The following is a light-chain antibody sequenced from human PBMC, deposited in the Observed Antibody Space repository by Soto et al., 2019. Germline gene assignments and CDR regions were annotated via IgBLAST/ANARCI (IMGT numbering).Light chain of an antibody. V-gene: IGKV1-5*01. CDR3: QQYNSYL. J-gene: IGKJ4*01. CDR1: QSISSW. CDR2: DAS. Sequence: IRITHSPSTLAASVGDRVTITCRASQSISSWLAWYQQKPGKAPKLLIYDASSLESGVPSRFSGSGSGTEFTLTISSLQPDDFATYYCQQYNSYLFGGGTKVDIK.